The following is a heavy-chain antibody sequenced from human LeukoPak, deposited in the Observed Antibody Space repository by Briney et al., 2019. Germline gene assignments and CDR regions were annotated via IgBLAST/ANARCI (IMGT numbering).Heavy chain of an antibody. CDR2: ITSNGGST. D-gene: IGHD1-26*01. Sequence: PGGSLRLSCSASGFTFSTNSMHWVRQAPGKGLEFVSAITSNGGSTYYADSVKGRFTISRDNSKNTLYLQMSSLRAEDTAVYYCVTVGMTSISSYLRFDPRGQGTLVSVS. V-gene: IGHV3-64D*06. J-gene: IGHJ5*02. CDR1: GFTFSTNS. CDR3: VTVGMTSISSYLRFDP.